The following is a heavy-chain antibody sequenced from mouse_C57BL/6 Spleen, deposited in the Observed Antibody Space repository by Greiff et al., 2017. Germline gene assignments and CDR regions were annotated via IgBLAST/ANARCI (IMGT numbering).Heavy chain of an antibody. D-gene: IGHD1-1*01. CDR1: GYTFTDYE. J-gene: IGHJ4*01. CDR2: IDPETGGT. CDR3: LITTVVAPYAMDY. V-gene: IGHV1-15*01. Sequence: QVQLKQSGAELVRPGASVTLSCKASGYTFTDYEMHWVKQTPVHGLEWIGAIDPETGGTAYNQKFKGKAILTADKSSSTAYMELRSLTSEDSAVYYFLITTVVAPYAMDYWGQGTSVTVSS.